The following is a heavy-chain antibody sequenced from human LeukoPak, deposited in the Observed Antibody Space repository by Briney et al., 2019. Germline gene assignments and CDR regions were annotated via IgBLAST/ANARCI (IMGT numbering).Heavy chain of an antibody. Sequence: GGSLRLSCAASGFTFSSYWMSWVRQAPGKGLEWVANIKQDGSEKYYVDSVKGRFTISRDNAKNSLYLQMNSLRAEDTAVYYCARENPFGAGDFDYWGQGTLVTVSS. J-gene: IGHJ4*02. CDR3: ARENPFGAGDFDY. V-gene: IGHV3-7*01. D-gene: IGHD3-10*01. CDR2: IKQDGSEK. CDR1: GFTFSSYW.